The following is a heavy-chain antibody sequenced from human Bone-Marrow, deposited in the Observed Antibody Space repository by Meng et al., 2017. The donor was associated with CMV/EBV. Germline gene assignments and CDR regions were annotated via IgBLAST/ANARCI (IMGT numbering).Heavy chain of an antibody. Sequence: GESLKISCAASGFTFRDYYMSWIRQAPGKGLEWVSYISSSGSTIYYADSVKGRFTISRDNAKNSLYLQMNSLSAEDTAVDYCARAWDIVATADAFDIWGQGTRVTVSS. V-gene: IGHV3-11*01. D-gene: IGHD5-12*01. CDR2: ISSSGSTI. CDR1: GFTFRDYY. CDR3: ARAWDIVATADAFDI. J-gene: IGHJ3*02.